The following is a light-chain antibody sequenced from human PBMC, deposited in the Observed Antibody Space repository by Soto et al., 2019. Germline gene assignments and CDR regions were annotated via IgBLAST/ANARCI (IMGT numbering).Light chain of an antibody. J-gene: IGLJ2*01. CDR2: EVS. CDR3: SSYAPSKILGV. Sequence: QSALTQPPSASGSPGQSVTISCIGTSSDVGGYNYVSWYQQHPGKAPKLMIYEVSKRPSGVPDRFSGSKSGNTASLTVSGPQAEDEADYNCSSYAPSKILGVFGGGPQLPVL. CDR1: SSDVGGYNY. V-gene: IGLV2-8*01.